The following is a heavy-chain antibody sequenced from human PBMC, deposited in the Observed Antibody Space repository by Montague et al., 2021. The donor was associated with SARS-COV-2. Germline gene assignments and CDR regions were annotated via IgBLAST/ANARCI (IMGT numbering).Heavy chain of an antibody. CDR2: IDWDDDK. V-gene: IGHV2-70*01. Sequence: PALVKPTQTLTLTCTFSGFSLSTRGMCVSWIRQPPGKALEWLALIDWDDDKYYSTSLKTRLTISKDTSKNQVVLTMTNMDPVDTATYYCARDILTGYLYGMDVWGQGTTVTVSS. CDR3: ARDILTGYLYGMDV. CDR1: GFSLSTRGMC. J-gene: IGHJ6*02. D-gene: IGHD3-9*01.